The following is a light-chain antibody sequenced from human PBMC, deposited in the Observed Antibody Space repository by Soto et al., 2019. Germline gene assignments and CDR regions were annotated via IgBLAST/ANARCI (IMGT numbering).Light chain of an antibody. CDR3: QQTYDVHLT. J-gene: IGKJ5*01. CDR2: GAS. Sequence: DVQMTQSPSSLSASVGDTVTIACRASQPISNYLNWYQQKPGEVPKVLIFGASSLRSGVPSRFSGSGYGTDFTLTINNLHPDDIPNYYCQQTYDVHLTFGQGTR. V-gene: IGKV1-39*01. CDR1: QPISNY.